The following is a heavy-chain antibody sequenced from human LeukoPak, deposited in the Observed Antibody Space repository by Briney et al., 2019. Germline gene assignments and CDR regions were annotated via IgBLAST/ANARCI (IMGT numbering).Heavy chain of an antibody. D-gene: IGHD2-2*01. V-gene: IGHV4-59*01. CDR3: AGVVEVPAATGLWFDP. CDR1: GGSIRSYY. J-gene: IGHJ5*02. Sequence: SETLSLTCTVSGGSIRSYYWSWIRQPPGKGLEWIGYIYYSGSTNYNPSLKSRVTISEDTSKNQSSLKLSSVTAADTAVYYCAGVVEVPAATGLWFDPWGQGTLATVSS. CDR2: IYYSGST.